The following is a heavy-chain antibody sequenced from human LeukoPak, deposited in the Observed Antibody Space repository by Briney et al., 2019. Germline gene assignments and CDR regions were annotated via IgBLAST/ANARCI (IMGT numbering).Heavy chain of an antibody. CDR2: INHSGST. D-gene: IGHD6-19*01. CDR3: ATYLAGRWFDP. J-gene: IGHJ5*02. V-gene: IGHV4-34*01. Sequence: SETLSLTCAVYGGSFSGYYWSWIRQPPGKGLEWIGEINHSGSTNYNPSLKSRVTISVDTSKNQFSLKLSSVTAADTAVYYCATYLAGRWFDPWGQGTLVTVSS. CDR1: GGSFSGYY.